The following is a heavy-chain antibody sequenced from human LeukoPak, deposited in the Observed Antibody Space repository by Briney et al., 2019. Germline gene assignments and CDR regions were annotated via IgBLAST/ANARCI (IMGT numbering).Heavy chain of an antibody. Sequence: PGRSLRLSCTASGFTLGDYAMSWVRQAPGRGLEWVGFIRSKAYGGTTEYAASVKGRFTISRDDSKSIAYLQMNSLKTEDKAVYYCTRDPGYCSSSSCHNWFDPWGQGTLVTVSS. D-gene: IGHD2-2*03. CDR1: GFTLGDYA. V-gene: IGHV3-49*04. J-gene: IGHJ5*02. CDR2: IRSKAYGGTT. CDR3: TRDPGYCSSSSCHNWFDP.